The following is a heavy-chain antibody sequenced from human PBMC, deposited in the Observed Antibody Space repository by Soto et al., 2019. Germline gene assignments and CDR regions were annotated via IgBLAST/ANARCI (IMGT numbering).Heavy chain of an antibody. CDR3: ERRYGASFDY. D-gene: IGHD4-17*01. J-gene: IGHJ4*02. V-gene: IGHV4-59*01. CDR1: GGYLSSYY. Sequence: SETMSLTCTVSGGYLSSYYWSWIRQTPGKGLEWIGYIYYSGSTNYNPSLKSRVTISVDTSKNQFSLKLSSVTAADTAVYYCERRYGASFDYWGQGTLVTVSS. CDR2: IYYSGST.